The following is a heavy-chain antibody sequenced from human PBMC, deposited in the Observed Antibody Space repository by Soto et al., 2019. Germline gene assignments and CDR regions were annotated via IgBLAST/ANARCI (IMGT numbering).Heavy chain of an antibody. D-gene: IGHD2-15*01. V-gene: IGHV3-33*01. CDR1: GFIFSAYG. J-gene: IGHJ4*02. Sequence: GGSLRLSCAASGFIFSAYGMHWVRQAPGKGLEWVAVIWYDGNNKYYADSVKGRFTISRDNSKNTVFLQMNSLRAEDTAVYYCARMEDWDCSGGNCHSYYWGQGTPVTVSS. CDR2: IWYDGNNK. CDR3: ARMEDWDCSGGNCHSYY.